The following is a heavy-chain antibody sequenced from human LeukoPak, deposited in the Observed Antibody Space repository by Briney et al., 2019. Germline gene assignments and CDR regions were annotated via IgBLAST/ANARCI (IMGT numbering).Heavy chain of an antibody. CDR3: ARAPYSSGWYGVGPALDY. V-gene: IGHV4-61*02. CDR1: GDSISRGRYY. J-gene: IGHJ4*02. Sequence: SETLSLTCAVSGDSISRGRYYWSWVRQPAGKELEWIGRIYASGKTDYNPYTPSLKSRVAMSLDTSKNQVSLYLTSVTAADTAMYFCARAPYSSGWYGVGPALDYWGQGTLVTVSS. CDR2: IYASGKT. D-gene: IGHD6-19*01.